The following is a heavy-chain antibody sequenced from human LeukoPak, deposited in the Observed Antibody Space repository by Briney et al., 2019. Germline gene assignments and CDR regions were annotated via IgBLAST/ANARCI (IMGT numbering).Heavy chain of an antibody. CDR3: ARLFPARRGYSYGYGDY. CDR1: GGSISSGGYS. Sequence: PSETLSLTCAVSGGSISSGGYSWSWIRQPPGKGLEWIGEINHSGSTNYNPSLKSRVTISVDTSKNQFSLKLSSVTAVDTAVYYCARLFPARRGYSYGYGDYWGQGTLVTVSS. J-gene: IGHJ4*02. V-gene: IGHV4-30-2*01. D-gene: IGHD5-18*01. CDR2: INHSGST.